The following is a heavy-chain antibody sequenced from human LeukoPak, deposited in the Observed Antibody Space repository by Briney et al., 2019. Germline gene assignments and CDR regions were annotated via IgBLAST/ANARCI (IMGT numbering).Heavy chain of an antibody. CDR3: ASFDSDYDYVWGSYRYDY. J-gene: IGHJ4*02. Sequence: ASVKVSCKASGYTFTSYGISWVRQAPGQGLEWMGWISAYNGNTNYAQKLQGRVTMTTDTSTSTAYMELRSLRSDDTAVYYCASFDSDYDYVWGSYRYDYWGQGTLVTVSS. CDR2: ISAYNGNT. D-gene: IGHD3-16*02. V-gene: IGHV1-18*01. CDR1: GYTFTSYG.